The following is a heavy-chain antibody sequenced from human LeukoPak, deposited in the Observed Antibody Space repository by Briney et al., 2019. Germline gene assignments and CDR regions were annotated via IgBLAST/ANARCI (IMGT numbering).Heavy chain of an antibody. CDR1: GFTFSSYA. J-gene: IGHJ3*02. CDR3: ARDPKGGFSYGWGAFDI. Sequence: GGSLRLSCAASGFTFSSYAMSWVRQAPGKGLEWVSAISGSGGSTYYADSVKGRFTISRDNSKNILYLQMNSLRAEDTAVYFCARDPKGGFSYGWGAFDIWGQGTMVTVSS. D-gene: IGHD5-18*01. V-gene: IGHV3-23*01. CDR2: ISGSGGST.